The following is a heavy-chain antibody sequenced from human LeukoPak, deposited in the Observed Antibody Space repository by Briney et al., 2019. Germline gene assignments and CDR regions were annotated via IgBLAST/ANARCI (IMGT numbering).Heavy chain of an antibody. J-gene: IGHJ4*02. CDR2: ISYDGSNK. CDR1: GFTFSSYA. CDR3: ARESYYYDSSGYSPQDY. V-gene: IGHV3-30-3*01. Sequence: PGGSLRLSCAASGFTFSSYAMHWVRQAPGKGLEWVAVISYDGSNKYYADSVKGRFTISRDNSKNTLYLQMNSLRAEDTAVYYCARESYYYDSSGYSPQDYWGQGTLVTVSS. D-gene: IGHD3-22*01.